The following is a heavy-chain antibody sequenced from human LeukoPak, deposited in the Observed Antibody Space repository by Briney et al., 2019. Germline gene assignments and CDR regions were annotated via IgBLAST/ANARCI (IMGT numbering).Heavy chain of an antibody. CDR1: GITFSSYS. Sequence: GGSLRLSCGASGITFSSYSMNWVRQAPGKGLEWASYISSSGSTKYYADSVKGRFTISRDNARNSLYLQMNSLRAEDTAVYFCARGGLSIMGYWGQGTLVTVSS. CDR2: ISSSGSTK. V-gene: IGHV3-48*01. J-gene: IGHJ4*02. D-gene: IGHD2/OR15-2a*01. CDR3: ARGGLSIMGY.